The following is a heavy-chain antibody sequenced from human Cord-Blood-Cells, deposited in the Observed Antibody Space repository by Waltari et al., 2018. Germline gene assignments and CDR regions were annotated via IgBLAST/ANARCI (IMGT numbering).Heavy chain of an antibody. CDR1: GYSISRGYY. J-gene: IGHJ4*02. V-gene: IGHV4-38-2*02. CDR2: IYHSGST. D-gene: IGHD5-12*01. Sequence: QVQLQESGPGLVKPSETLSLTCTVSGYSISRGYYWGWIRQPPGKGLEWIGSIYHSGSTYYNPSLKSRVTRSVDTSKNQFSLKLSSVTAADTAVYYCARGGGHSGYDYDYWGQGTLVTVSS. CDR3: ARGGGHSGYDYDY.